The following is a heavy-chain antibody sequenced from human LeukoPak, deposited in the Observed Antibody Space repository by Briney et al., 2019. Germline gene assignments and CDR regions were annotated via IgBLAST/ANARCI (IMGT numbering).Heavy chain of an antibody. J-gene: IGHJ4*02. CDR2: LYSGGAT. V-gene: IGHV3-53*01. CDR1: GFTVSSNY. D-gene: IGHD6-19*01. Sequence: GGSLRLSCAASGFTVSSNYMSWVRQPAGKGLEWVSVLYSGGATFYADSVKGRFTISRDTSKNTLYLQMNDLRADVTAVYYCTKLKGWYGEGFFDYWGQGTLVTVSS. CDR3: TKLKGWYGEGFFDY.